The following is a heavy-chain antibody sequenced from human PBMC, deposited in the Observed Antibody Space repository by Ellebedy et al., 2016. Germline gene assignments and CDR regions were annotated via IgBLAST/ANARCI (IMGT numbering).Heavy chain of an antibody. CDR1: GFTFSDYS. Sequence: GGSLRLSXAASGFTFSDYSMNWIRQAPGKGLEWVSYISSSGGTIYYADSVKGRFTISRDNAKNSLYLQMNSLRTEDTAVYYCTRHVTVLGQWHPWGQGTLVTVSS. J-gene: IGHJ5*02. CDR2: ISSSGGTI. D-gene: IGHD3-16*01. CDR3: TRHVTVLGQWHP. V-gene: IGHV3-11*01.